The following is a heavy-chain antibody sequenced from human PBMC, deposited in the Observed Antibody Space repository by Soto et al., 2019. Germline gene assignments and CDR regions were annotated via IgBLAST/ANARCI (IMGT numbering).Heavy chain of an antibody. CDR3: ARRSNFYSMDG. J-gene: IGHJ6*02. CDR1: EYAFTAYY. V-gene: IGHV1-2*02. Sequence: GASVKVSCKASEYAFTAYYLHWVRQAPGQGLEWMGYINPNTGDTDYSQKFQGRVTMTRDTSISTTYMELSRLRSDDTAVYYCARRSNFYSMDGWGQGTTGTVSS. CDR2: INPNTGDT.